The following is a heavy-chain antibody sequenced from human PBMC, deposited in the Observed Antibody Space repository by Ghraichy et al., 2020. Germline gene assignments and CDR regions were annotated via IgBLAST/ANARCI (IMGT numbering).Heavy chain of an antibody. CDR1: GFTFSSYS. J-gene: IGHJ4*02. V-gene: IGHV3-21*01. D-gene: IGHD3-10*01. CDR3: ARDRRYYGSGSYSTNEDY. CDR2: ISSSSSYI. Sequence: GALRLSCAASGFTFSSYSMNWVRQAPGKGLEWVSSISSSSSYIYYADSVKGRFTISRDNAKNSLYLQMNSLRAEDTAVYYCARDRRYYGSGSYSTNEDYWGQGTLVTVSS.